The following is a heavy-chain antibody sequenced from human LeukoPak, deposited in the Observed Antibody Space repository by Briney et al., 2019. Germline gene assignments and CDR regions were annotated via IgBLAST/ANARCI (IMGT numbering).Heavy chain of an antibody. Sequence: GGSLRLSCAASGFTFSTYAMSWVRQAPGKGLEWISAISGSTGRTYYADSVKGRFTISRDNSKNTLYLQMNNLRAEDTAVYYCAPRVVGSAPFDYWGQGTLVTVSS. CDR3: APRVVGSAPFDY. CDR1: GFTFSTYA. D-gene: IGHD2-15*01. CDR2: ISGSTGRT. V-gene: IGHV3-23*01. J-gene: IGHJ4*02.